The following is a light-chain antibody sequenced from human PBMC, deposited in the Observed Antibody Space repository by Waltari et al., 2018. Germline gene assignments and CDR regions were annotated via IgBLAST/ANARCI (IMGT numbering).Light chain of an antibody. CDR1: QGVSSY. CDR2: SAS. Sequence: EIVLTQSPATLSLSPGERATLSCRASQGVSSYLAWYQQQPGQAPRLLIYSASNRATGIPARFSGSGSGTDFTLTISSLGPEDFAVYYCQQRSNWARTLGRGTKVEIK. V-gene: IGKV3-11*01. J-gene: IGKJ1*01. CDR3: QQRSNWART.